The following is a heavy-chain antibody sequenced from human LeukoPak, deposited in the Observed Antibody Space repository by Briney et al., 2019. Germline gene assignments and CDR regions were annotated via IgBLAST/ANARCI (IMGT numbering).Heavy chain of an antibody. J-gene: IGHJ4*02. Sequence: ASVKVSCKASGYTFTSYGISWVRQAPGQGLEWMGWISAYNGNTNYAQKLQGRVTMTTDTSTSTAYMELRSLRSDDTAVYYCARGKYQMLRLYYFDYWGQGTLVTVSS. V-gene: IGHV1-18*01. CDR3: ARGKYQMLRLYYFDY. D-gene: IGHD2-2*01. CDR2: ISAYNGNT. CDR1: GYTFTSYG.